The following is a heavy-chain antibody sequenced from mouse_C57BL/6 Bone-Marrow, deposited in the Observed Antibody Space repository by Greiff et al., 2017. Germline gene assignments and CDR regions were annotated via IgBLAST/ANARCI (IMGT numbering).Heavy chain of an antibody. V-gene: IGHV1-50*01. Sequence: QVQLQQPGAELVKPGASVKLSCKASGYTFTSYWMQWVKQRPGQGLEWIGEIDPSDSYPNYNQKFKGKATLTVDTSSSTAYMQRSSLTSEDSAVYYCAREKGFYYGYDGYAMDYWGQGTSVTVSS. CDR2: IDPSDSYP. J-gene: IGHJ4*01. D-gene: IGHD2-2*01. CDR3: AREKGFYYGYDGYAMDY. CDR1: GYTFTSYW.